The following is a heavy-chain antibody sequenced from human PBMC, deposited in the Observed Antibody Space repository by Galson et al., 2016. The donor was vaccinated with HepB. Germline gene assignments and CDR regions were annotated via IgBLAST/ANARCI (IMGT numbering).Heavy chain of an antibody. D-gene: IGHD6-19*01. CDR3: VAGAGWLPDY. CDR2: IEKDGSEE. CDR1: GLTFNIQY. Sequence: SLRLSCAVSGLTFNIQYMSWVRQAPGKGLEWVANIEKDGSEENYVDSVKGRFTISRDNAKNSAYLQTNNVRAEDTAIYYCVAGAGWLPDYWGQGTLVSVSS. V-gene: IGHV3-7*03. J-gene: IGHJ4*02.